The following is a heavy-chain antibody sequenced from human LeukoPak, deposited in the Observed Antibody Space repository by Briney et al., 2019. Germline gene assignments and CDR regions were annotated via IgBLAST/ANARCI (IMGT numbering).Heavy chain of an antibody. J-gene: IGHJ5*02. Sequence: PSETLSLTCAVYGGSFSGYYWSWIRQPPGKGLEWIGEINHSGSTNYNPSLKSRVTISVDTSKNQFSLQLNSVTPEDTAVYYCARTQYSSSFWFDPWGQGILVTVSS. CDR1: GGSFSGYY. D-gene: IGHD6-6*01. CDR3: ARTQYSSSFWFDP. V-gene: IGHV4-34*01. CDR2: INHSGST.